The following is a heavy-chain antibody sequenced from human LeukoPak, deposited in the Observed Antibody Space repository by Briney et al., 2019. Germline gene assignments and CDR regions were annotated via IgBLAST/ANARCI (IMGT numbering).Heavy chain of an antibody. V-gene: IGHV3-49*04. CDR1: GFTFGDYA. CDR3: TKASGSYRPDYYFDY. D-gene: IGHD1-26*01. Sequence: GGSLRLSCTASGFTFGDYAMGWVRQAPGKGLEWVGFIRSKAYGGTTEYAASVKGRFTISRDDSKSIAYLQMNSLKTEDTAVYYCTKASGSYRPDYYFDYWGQGTLVTVSS. CDR2: IRSKAYGGTT. J-gene: IGHJ4*02.